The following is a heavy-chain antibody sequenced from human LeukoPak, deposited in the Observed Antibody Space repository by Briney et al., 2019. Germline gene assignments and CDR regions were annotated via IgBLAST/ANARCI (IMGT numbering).Heavy chain of an antibody. Sequence: GGSLRLSCAASGFTFSSYTMHWVRQAPGKGLEWVAVIWNDGSETFHADSVKGRFRIARDNSKNTLYLQMNSLRAEDTAVYFCARDMGRAWYGPPDYWGQGTLVTVSS. CDR1: GFTFSSYT. D-gene: IGHD6-13*01. J-gene: IGHJ4*02. V-gene: IGHV3-33*08. CDR2: IWNDGSET. CDR3: ARDMGRAWYGPPDY.